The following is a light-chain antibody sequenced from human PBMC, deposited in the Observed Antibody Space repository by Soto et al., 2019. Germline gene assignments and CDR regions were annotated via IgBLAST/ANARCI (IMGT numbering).Light chain of an antibody. CDR1: SSDVGDYNY. CDR3: SSYTSSSTLVV. CDR2: DVS. J-gene: IGLJ2*01. V-gene: IGLV2-14*01. Sequence: QSALTQPASVSGSPGQSITISCTGTSSDVGDYNYVSWYQQHPGKAPKPMIYDVSNRPSGVSNRFSGSKSDNTASLTISGLQAEDEADYYCSSYTSSSTLVVFGGGTKLTVL.